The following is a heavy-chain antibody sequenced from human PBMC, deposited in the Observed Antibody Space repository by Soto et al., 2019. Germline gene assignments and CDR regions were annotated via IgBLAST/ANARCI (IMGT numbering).Heavy chain of an antibody. V-gene: IGHV4-59*01. D-gene: IGHD3-3*01. J-gene: IGHJ6*02. CDR2: IYYSGST. CDR3: AMGITISYGMDV. CDR1: GGSISSYY. Sequence: SETLSLTCTVSGGSISSYYWSWIRQPPGKGLEWIGDIYYSGSTNYNPALKSRVTISVHTSKNQFSLKLSSVTAADTAVFYCAMGITISYGMDVWGQGTTVTVSS.